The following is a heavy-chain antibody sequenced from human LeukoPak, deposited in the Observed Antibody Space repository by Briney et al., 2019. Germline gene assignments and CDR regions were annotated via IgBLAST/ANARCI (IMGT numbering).Heavy chain of an antibody. Sequence: ASVKVSCKASGYKFTDDYMHWVRQAPGQGLEFMGWINPDSGFTNYAQKFKGRVTMTRDTSISTAYLEVRSLTSDDTAVYYCARRYYYNLGSFPFDFWGQGTLVTVSS. CDR2: INPDSGFT. CDR1: GYKFTDDY. D-gene: IGHD3-10*01. CDR3: ARRYYYNLGSFPFDF. J-gene: IGHJ4*02. V-gene: IGHV1-2*02.